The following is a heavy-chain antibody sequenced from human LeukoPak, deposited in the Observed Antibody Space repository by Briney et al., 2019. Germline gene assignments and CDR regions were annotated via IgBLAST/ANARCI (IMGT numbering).Heavy chain of an antibody. J-gene: IGHJ4*02. Sequence: SETLSLTCTVSGYSISSGYYWGWIRQPPGKGLEWIGSIYHGGSTYYNPSLKSRVTISVDTSKNQFSLKLSSVTAADTAVYYCARGPGVPAAIGEDYWGQGTLVTVSS. CDR2: IYHGGST. CDR3: ARGPGVPAAIGEDY. CDR1: GYSISSGYY. V-gene: IGHV4-38-2*02. D-gene: IGHD2-2*02.